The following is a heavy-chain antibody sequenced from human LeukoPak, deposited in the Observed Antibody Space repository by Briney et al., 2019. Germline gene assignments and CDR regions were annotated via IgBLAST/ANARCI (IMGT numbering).Heavy chain of an antibody. V-gene: IGHV1-2*02. Sequence: AASVKVSCRASGYTFTVHYIHWVRQAPGQGLEWMGWIDPNSGGTNYAQKFLGSVTMTGDTSINTAFMELSRLRSDDTAIYYCARGRGTTMVRGVITNYFDLWGRGSLVTVSS. CDR3: ARGRGTTMVRGVITNYFDL. D-gene: IGHD3-10*01. CDR1: GYTFTVHY. CDR2: IDPNSGGT. J-gene: IGHJ2*01.